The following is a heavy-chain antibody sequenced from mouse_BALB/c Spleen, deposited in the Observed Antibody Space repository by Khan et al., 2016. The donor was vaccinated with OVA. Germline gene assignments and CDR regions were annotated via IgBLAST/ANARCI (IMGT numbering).Heavy chain of an antibody. CDR3: AGSYDGAWFAY. D-gene: IGHD1-1*01. Sequence: VQLQESGPELVKPGASVKMSCKASGYTFTDYVISWVNQRTGQGLEWIGEIYPGSGRTYYNERFKDKATLTADKSSNTAYMQLSSLTSEDSAVYFCAGSYDGAWFAYWGQGTLVTVSA. CDR1: GYTFTDYV. CDR2: IYPGSGRT. J-gene: IGHJ3*01. V-gene: IGHV1-77*01.